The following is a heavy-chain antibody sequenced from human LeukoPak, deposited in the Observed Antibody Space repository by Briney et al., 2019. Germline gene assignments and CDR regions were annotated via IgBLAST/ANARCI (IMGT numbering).Heavy chain of an antibody. CDR2: IKEDGREK. J-gene: IGHJ4*02. V-gene: IGHV3-7*01. Sequence: GGSLRLSCATSGFTFSSSWMSWVRQAPGKGLECVANIKEDGREKYYVDSVKGRFTISRDNAKNSLYLQMSSLRAEDPAVYYCARGGRPDYWGQGTLVTVSS. CDR1: GFTFSSSW. D-gene: IGHD3-10*01. CDR3: ARGGRPDY.